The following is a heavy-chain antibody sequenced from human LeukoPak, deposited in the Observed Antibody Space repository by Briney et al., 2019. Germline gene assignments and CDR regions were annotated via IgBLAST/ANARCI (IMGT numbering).Heavy chain of an antibody. Sequence: GASVKVSCKASGGTISSYAISWVRQAPGQGLEWMGGIIPIFGTANYAQKFQGRVTITADESTSTAYMELSSLRSEDTAVYYSARGEYYYGSRSFDYWGQGTLVTVSS. V-gene: IGHV1-69*13. CDR2: IIPIFGTA. D-gene: IGHD3-10*01. CDR3: ARGEYYYGSRSFDY. J-gene: IGHJ4*02. CDR1: GGTISSYA.